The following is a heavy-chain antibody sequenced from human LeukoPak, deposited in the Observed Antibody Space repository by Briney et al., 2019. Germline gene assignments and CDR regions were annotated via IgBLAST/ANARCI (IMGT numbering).Heavy chain of an antibody. CDR2: MNPNSGDT. V-gene: IGHV1-2*02. D-gene: IGHD3-10*01. CDR3: ARDPMVRGENWLDP. CDR1: GYSFIDYY. J-gene: IGHJ5*02. Sequence: ASVKVSCKASGYSFIDYYIHWVRQAPGQGLEWMGWMNPNSGDTFYSQKFQGRVTMTRDTSPSTAYLGLTRLKSDDTAMYYCARDPMVRGENWLDPWGQGTLVTVSS.